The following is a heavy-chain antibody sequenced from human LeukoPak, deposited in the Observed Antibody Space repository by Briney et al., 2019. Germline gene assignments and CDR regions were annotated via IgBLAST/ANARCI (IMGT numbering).Heavy chain of an antibody. J-gene: IGHJ4*02. D-gene: IGHD3-22*01. CDR2: INDDGSST. CDR1: GFSFSNYW. Sequence: GGSLRLSCAASGFSFSNYWMHWVRQAPGKGLVWVSRINDDGSSTYHAESVRGRFTISRDNAKNTLYLQMNSLRAEDTAVYYCAREGGYSHAFDYWGQGTLVTVSS. CDR3: AREGGYSHAFDY. V-gene: IGHV3-74*01.